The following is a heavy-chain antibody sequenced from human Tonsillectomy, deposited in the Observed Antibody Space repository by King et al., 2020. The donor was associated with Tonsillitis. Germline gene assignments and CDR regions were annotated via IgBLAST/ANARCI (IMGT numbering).Heavy chain of an antibody. CDR2: IVYIGTT. CDR3: ARRTDLLSFDY. Sequence: QLQESGPGLVKPSETLSLTCSVSGGAISSIRHYWGWIRQPPGKGLEWIGSIVYIGTTYYNLSLKSRVTISVDTSKNKFSLKLSSVTAADTAVYYCARRTDLLSFDYWGQGTLVTVSS. D-gene: IGHD1-26*01. V-gene: IGHV4-39*01. J-gene: IGHJ4*02. CDR1: GGAISSIRHY.